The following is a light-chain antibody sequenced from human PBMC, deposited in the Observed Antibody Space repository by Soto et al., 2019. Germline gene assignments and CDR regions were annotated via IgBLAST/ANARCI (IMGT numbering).Light chain of an antibody. J-gene: IGKJ1*01. CDR1: QSISSW. V-gene: IGKV1-5*03. Sequence: IQMTQSTSILSASVGDRVTITCRASQSISSWLAWYQQKPGKAPNLLIHKASHLESGVPSRFSGSGSGTEFTLTISSLQPGDFATYYCQHYNTYPWTFAQGTKVAIK. CDR3: QHYNTYPWT. CDR2: KAS.